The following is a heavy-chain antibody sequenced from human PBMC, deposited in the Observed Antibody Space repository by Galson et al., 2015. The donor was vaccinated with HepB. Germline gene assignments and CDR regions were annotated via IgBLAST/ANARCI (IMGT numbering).Heavy chain of an antibody. V-gene: IGHV3-23*01. CDR1: GFTFSSYA. CDR2: ISGSGGST. J-gene: IGHJ4*02. D-gene: IGHD6-19*01. CDR3: ANGIPNGGAVAGFGFDY. Sequence: SLRLSCAASGFTFSSYAMSWVRQAPGKGLEWVSAISGSGGSTYYADSVKGRFTISRDNSKNTLYLQMNSLRAEDTAVYYCANGIPNGGAVAGFGFDYWGQGTLVTVSS.